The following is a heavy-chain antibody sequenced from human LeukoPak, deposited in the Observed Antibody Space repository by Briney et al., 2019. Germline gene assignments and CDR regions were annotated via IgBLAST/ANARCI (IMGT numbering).Heavy chain of an antibody. Sequence: TGGSLRLSRAASGFTFSSYAMSWVRQAPGKGLEWVSAISGSGGSTYYADSVKGRFTISRDNSKNTLYLQMNSLRAEDTAVYYCAKVGFGVDTAMVDYWGQGTLVTVSS. CDR2: ISGSGGST. CDR1: GFTFSSYA. CDR3: AKVGFGVDTAMVDY. J-gene: IGHJ4*02. V-gene: IGHV3-23*01. D-gene: IGHD5-18*01.